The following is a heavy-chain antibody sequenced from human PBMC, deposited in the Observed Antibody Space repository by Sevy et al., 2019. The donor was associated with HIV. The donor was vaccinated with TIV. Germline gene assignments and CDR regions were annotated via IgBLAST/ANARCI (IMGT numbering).Heavy chain of an antibody. CDR3: ARGGGNGWYYFDY. CDR2: IIPILGTV. Sequence: SVKVSCKASGGTFSSYGISWVRQAPGQGLEWMGGIIPILGTVNYAQRFQGRVTITADESKKTAYMELSSLRSEDTAVYYCARGGGNGWYYFDYWGQETLVTVSS. V-gene: IGHV1-69*13. CDR1: GGTFSSYG. J-gene: IGHJ4*02. D-gene: IGHD6-19*01.